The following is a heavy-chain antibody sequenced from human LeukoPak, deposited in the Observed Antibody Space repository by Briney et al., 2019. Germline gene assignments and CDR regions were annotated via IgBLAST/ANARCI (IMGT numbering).Heavy chain of an antibody. CDR1: GDSISNYY. D-gene: IGHD3-10*01. J-gene: IGHJ6*04. Sequence: PSETLSLTCTVSGDSISNYYWTWIRQSAGKGLQWIGRINTSGNTNYNPYLKSRVTMSLDTSKNQFSLKLSSVTAADTAVYYCARERLGFRVDVWGKGTTVTVSS. CDR2: INTSGNT. CDR3: ARERLGFRVDV. V-gene: IGHV4-4*07.